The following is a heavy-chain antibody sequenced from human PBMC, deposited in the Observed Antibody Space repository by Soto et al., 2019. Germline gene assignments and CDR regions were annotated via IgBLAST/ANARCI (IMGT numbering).Heavy chain of an antibody. D-gene: IGHD3-10*01. CDR2: IYYSGST. Sequence: QVQLQESGPGLVKPSETLTLTCTVSGGSISTHYWNWIRQPPGRGPEWIGHIYYSGSTNYNPSLKSRVTISVDTSKNQFSLELCSVTAADTAVYLCVRRESMSITGKDSWFDPWGQGALVTVSS. CDR1: GGSISTHY. CDR3: VRRESMSITGKDSWFDP. J-gene: IGHJ5*02. V-gene: IGHV4-59*08.